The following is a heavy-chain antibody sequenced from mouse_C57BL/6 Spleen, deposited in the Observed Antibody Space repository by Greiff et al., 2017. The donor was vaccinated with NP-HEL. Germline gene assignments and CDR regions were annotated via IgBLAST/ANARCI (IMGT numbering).Heavy chain of an antibody. CDR2: IYPGDGDT. CDR1: GYAFSSSW. V-gene: IGHV1-82*01. D-gene: IGHD1-2*01. Sequence: QVQLQQSGPELVKPGASVKISCKASGYAFSSSWMNWVKQRPGKGLEWIGRIYPGDGDTNYNGKFKGKATLTADKSSSTAYMQLSSLTSEDSAVYFCARLGTTAHVDYWGQGTTLTVSS. CDR3: ARLGTTAHVDY. J-gene: IGHJ2*01.